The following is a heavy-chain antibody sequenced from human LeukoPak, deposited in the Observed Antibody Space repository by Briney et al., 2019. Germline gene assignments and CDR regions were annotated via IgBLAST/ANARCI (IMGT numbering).Heavy chain of an antibody. J-gene: IGHJ4*02. V-gene: IGHV4-59*08. CDR3: ARGRDGYNFLNRGEYYYFDY. CDR2: IYYSGST. CDR1: GGSISSYY. Sequence: SETLSLTCTVSGGSISSYYWSWIRQPPGKGLEWIGYIYYSGSTNYNPSLKSRVTISVDASKNQFSLKLSSVTAADTAVYYCARGRDGYNFLNRGEYYYFDYWGQGTLVTVSS. D-gene: IGHD5-24*01.